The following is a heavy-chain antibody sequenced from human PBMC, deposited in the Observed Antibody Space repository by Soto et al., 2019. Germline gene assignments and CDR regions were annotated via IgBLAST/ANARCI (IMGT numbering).Heavy chain of an antibody. CDR1: GYSFTSYR. CDR2: IYPGDSDT. CDR3: ARRGRGIGGYYYGMDV. D-gene: IGHD3-16*01. J-gene: IGHJ6*02. V-gene: IGHV5-51*03. Sequence: EVQLVQSGAEVKKPGESLKISCKGSGYSFTSYRIGWVRQMPGKGLEWMGIIYPGDSDTRYSPSFQGQVTTSADKSISTAYLQWSRLKASDTGMYCGARRGRGIGGYYYGMDVWGQGTTVTVSS.